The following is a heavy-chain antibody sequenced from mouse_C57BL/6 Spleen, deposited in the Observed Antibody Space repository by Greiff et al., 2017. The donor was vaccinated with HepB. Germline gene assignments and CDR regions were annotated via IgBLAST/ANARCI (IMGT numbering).Heavy chain of an antibody. CDR2: IYPGDGDT. CDR1: GYAFSSYW. D-gene: IGHD1-1*01. V-gene: IGHV1-80*01. Sequence: QVQLKESGAELVKPGASVKISCKASGYAFSSYWMNWVKQRPGKGLEWIGQIYPGDGDTNYNGKFKGKATLTADKSSSTAYMQLSSLTSEDSAVYFCALYYYGTPFAYWGQGTLVTVSA. CDR3: ALYYYGTPFAY. J-gene: IGHJ3*01.